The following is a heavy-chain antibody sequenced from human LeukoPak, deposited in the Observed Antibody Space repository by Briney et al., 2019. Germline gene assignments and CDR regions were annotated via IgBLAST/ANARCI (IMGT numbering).Heavy chain of an antibody. CDR3: ARDYCSRTSCYGVAFDY. V-gene: IGHV1-18*01. CDR1: GYTFTSNG. D-gene: IGHD2-2*01. J-gene: IGHJ4*02. Sequence: ASVKVSCKASGYTFTSNGISWVRQAPGQGLEWMGWISAYNGNTNYAQKLQGRVTMTTDTSTSTAYMELRSLRSDDTAVYYCARDYCSRTSCYGVAFDYWGQGTLVTVSS. CDR2: ISAYNGNT.